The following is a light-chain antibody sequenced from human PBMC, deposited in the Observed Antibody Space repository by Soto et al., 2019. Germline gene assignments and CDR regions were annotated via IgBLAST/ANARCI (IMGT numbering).Light chain of an antibody. V-gene: IGKV1-33*01. CDR1: QNINNY. Sequence: QMTQSPSCLSASVGDRFTSTCQASQNINNYLNWYQQPPGRAPXXLIYDASNLEAGVPSRFRGSASGTDSTFTISRLQPEDIATYYCQQYENLPTFGQGTRLEIK. CDR2: DAS. CDR3: QQYENLPT. J-gene: IGKJ5*01.